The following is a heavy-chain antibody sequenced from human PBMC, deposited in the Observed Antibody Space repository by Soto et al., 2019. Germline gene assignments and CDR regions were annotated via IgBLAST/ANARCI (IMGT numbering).Heavy chain of an antibody. D-gene: IGHD2-21*02. CDR2: IYTSGST. CDR3: ARGTVVTPIGWFDP. J-gene: IGHJ5*02. CDR1: GGSISSYY. V-gene: IGHV4-4*07. Sequence: QVQLQESGPGLVKPSETLSLTCTVSGGSISSYYWSWIRQPAGKGLEWIGRIYTSGSTNYNPSLKSRVNMSVDTSKNQFSLKLSSVTAADTAVYYCARGTVVTPIGWFDPWGQGTLVTVSS.